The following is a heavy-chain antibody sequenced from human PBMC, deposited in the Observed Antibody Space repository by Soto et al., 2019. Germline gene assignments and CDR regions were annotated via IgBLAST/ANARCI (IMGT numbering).Heavy chain of an antibody. D-gene: IGHD6-6*01. CDR2: IYPGDSDT. J-gene: IGHJ6*02. CDR1: GYSFTSYW. V-gene: IGHV5-51*01. Sequence: PGESLKISCKGSGYSFTSYWIGWVRQMPGKDLERMEIIYPGDSDTRYSPSLQGQVTISADKSISTAYLQWSSLKASDTAMYYCARHDTSYSSSRGFYYGMDVWGQGTTVTVSS. CDR3: ARHDTSYSSSRGFYYGMDV.